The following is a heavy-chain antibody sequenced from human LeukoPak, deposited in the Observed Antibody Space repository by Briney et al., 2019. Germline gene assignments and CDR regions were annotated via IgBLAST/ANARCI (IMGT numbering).Heavy chain of an antibody. J-gene: IGHJ4*02. D-gene: IGHD3-22*01. CDR1: GFTFSSYA. CDR2: ISGDGGSA. CDR3: AKMGYYESSDFFDY. Sequence: GGSLRLSCAASGFTFSSYAMSWVRQAPGKGLEWVSAISGDGGSAYYSDSVKGRFSISRDNSKNTLYLQMHSLRAEDTAVYYCAKMGYYESSDFFDYWGQGTLVTASS. V-gene: IGHV3-23*01.